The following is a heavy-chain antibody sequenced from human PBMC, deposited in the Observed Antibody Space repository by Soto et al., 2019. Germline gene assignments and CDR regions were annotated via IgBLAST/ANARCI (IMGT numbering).Heavy chain of an antibody. J-gene: IGHJ4*02. V-gene: IGHV3-73*01. Sequence: EVQLVESGGGLVQPGESLKLSCAVSGFTFSGSAMHWVRQASGKGLEWVGRIRSKANNYATAYAASVKGRFTISRDDSKHTPYLQMTRLKSEDTAVYYFTRGYGDYVRDYWGQGTLVTVSS. CDR2: IRSKANNYAT. D-gene: IGHD4-17*01. CDR1: GFTFSGSA. CDR3: TRGYGDYVRDY.